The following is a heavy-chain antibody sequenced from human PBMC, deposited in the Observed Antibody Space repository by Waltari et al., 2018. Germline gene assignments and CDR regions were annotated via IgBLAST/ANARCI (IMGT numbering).Heavy chain of an antibody. J-gene: IGHJ4*02. CDR3: VRDGSRWYFDY. Sequence: EVQVVESGGGLVQPGGSMRLSCEDSGFTFSGYEMNWVRQAPGKGLEWVAYIRYVGESVYYADSVKGRFTISRDNAKNSLYLQMHSLRVEDTAVYYCVRDGSRWYFDYWGQGALVTVSS. CDR2: IRYVGESV. CDR1: GFTFSGYE. V-gene: IGHV3-48*03. D-gene: IGHD6-13*01.